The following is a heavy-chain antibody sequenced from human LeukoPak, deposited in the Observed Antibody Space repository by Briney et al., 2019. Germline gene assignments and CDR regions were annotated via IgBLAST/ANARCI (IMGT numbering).Heavy chain of an antibody. J-gene: IGHJ2*01. V-gene: IGHV3-33*01. Sequence: GGSLRLSCAASGFTFSSYGMHWVRQAPGKGLEGVAVIWYDGSNKYYADSVKGRFTISGDNSKNTLYLQMNSLRAEDTAVYYCARGRSGYSHGSHASWYFDLWGRGTLVTVSS. CDR3: ARGRSGYSHGSHASWYFDL. D-gene: IGHD5-18*01. CDR1: GFTFSSYG. CDR2: IWYDGSNK.